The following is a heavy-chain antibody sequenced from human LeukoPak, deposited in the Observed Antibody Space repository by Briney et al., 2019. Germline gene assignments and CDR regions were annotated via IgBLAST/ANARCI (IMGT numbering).Heavy chain of an antibody. Sequence: GGSLRLSCAASGFTFSTYSMNWVRQAPGKGLEWVSSISSSNNYVYYADSVKGRFTISRDSAKNSLYLQMNSLRAEDTAVYYCARDTYYYDSSGYWADYWGQGTLVTVSS. CDR3: ARDTYYYDSSGYWADY. D-gene: IGHD3-22*01. CDR2: ISSSNNYV. J-gene: IGHJ4*02. V-gene: IGHV3-21*01. CDR1: GFTFSTYS.